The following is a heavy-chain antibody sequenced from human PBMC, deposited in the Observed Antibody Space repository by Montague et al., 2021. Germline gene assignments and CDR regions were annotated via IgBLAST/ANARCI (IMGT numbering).Heavy chain of an antibody. CDR3: ARRDRPMGLYHLDY. CDR1: SGSISSFS. J-gene: IGHJ4*02. Sequence: SETLSLTCIVSSGSISSFSWAWIRQAPGKALEWIGHLYDRGDTYYNPSLHSRLTFSLDTSRNQFFLRLTSVTAADTAVYYCARRDRPMGLYHLDYWGQGTRVTVSS. CDR2: LYDRGDT. D-gene: IGHD2-8*01. V-gene: IGHV4-59*03.